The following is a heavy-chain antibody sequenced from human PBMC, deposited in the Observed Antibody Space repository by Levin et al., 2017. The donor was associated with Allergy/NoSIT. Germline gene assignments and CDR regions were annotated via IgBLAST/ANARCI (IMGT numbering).Heavy chain of an antibody. Sequence: LSLTCTVYGGTGRSGSYYWSWIWKYPFPFLSFLCSLSYRGSTNYNPSLKSRVTISVDTSKNQFSLKLSSVTAADTAVYYCARGGYCSSTSCYKALPWFDPWGQGTLVTVSS. CDR3: ARGGYCSSTSCYKALPWFDP. CDR1: GGTGRSGSYY. D-gene: IGHD2-2*02. J-gene: IGHJ5*02. CDR2: LSYRGST. V-gene: IGHV4-61*01.